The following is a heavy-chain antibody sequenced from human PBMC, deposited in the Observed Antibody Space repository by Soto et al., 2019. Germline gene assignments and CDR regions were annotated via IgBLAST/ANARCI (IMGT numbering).Heavy chain of an antibody. J-gene: IGHJ3*02. Sequence: GGSLRLSCAASGFTFSSYAMHWVRQAPGKGLEWVAVISYDGSNKYYADSVKGRFTISRDNSKNTLYLQMNSLRAEDTAVYYCARDPTRPTYYYGSGSRLGAFDIWGQGTMVTVSS. CDR3: ARDPTRPTYYYGSGSRLGAFDI. V-gene: IGHV3-30-3*01. CDR2: ISYDGSNK. CDR1: GFTFSSYA. D-gene: IGHD3-10*01.